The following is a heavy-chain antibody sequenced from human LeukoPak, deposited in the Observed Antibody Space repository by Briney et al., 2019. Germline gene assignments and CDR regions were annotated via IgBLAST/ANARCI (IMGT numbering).Heavy chain of an antibody. Sequence: WETLSLTCTVSGGSISSYYWNWIRQPPGKGLEWIGYIYYSGSTNYNPSLKSRVTISVDTSKNQFSLKLSSVTAADTAVYYCARLTGDPYYYYGMDVWGQGTTVTVSS. J-gene: IGHJ6*02. CDR2: IYYSGST. CDR1: GGSISSYY. CDR3: ARLTGDPYYYYGMDV. D-gene: IGHD7-27*01. V-gene: IGHV4-59*01.